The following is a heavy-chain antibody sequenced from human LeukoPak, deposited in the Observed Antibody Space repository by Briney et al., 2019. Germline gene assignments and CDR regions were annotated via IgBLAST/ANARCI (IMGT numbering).Heavy chain of an antibody. CDR1: GYTFTDFY. CDR2: INPNSGGT. CDR3: ARAHGYYYDSSGYFVY. D-gene: IGHD3-22*01. J-gene: IGHJ4*02. Sequence: ASVKVSCKASGYTFTDFYIHWVRQAPGQGLEWMGWINPNSGGTNYAQKFQGRVTMTRDTSISTAYMELSRLRSDDTAVYYCARAHGYYYDSSGYFVYWGQGTLVTVSS. V-gene: IGHV1-2*02.